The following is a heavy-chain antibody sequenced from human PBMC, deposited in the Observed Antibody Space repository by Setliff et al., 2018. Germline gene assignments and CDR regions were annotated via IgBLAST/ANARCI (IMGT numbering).Heavy chain of an antibody. CDR2: INSGGSST. J-gene: IGHJ4*02. V-gene: IGHV3-23*03. CDR3: ARDSGRMNY. Sequence: GGSLRLSCAASGFTFSSSSMTWVRQAPGKGLEWVSAINSGGSSTYYVDFVKGRFTISRDNAKNSLYLQMNSLRAEDTAVYYCARDSGRMNYWGQGTLVTVSS. CDR1: GFTFSSSS.